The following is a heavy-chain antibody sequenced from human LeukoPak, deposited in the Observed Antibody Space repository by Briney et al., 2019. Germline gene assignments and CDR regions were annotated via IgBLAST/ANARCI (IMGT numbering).Heavy chain of an antibody. Sequence: GGSLRLSCAASGFTVSSNYMSWVRQAPGKGLEWVSVIYSGGSTYYADSVKGRFTISRDNSKNTLYLQMNSLRAEDTAVYYCAKDTSRRSGSYLFDYWGQGTLVTVSS. CDR3: AKDTSRRSGSYLFDY. CDR1: GFTVSSNY. CDR2: IYSGGST. D-gene: IGHD1-26*01. V-gene: IGHV3-53*01. J-gene: IGHJ4*02.